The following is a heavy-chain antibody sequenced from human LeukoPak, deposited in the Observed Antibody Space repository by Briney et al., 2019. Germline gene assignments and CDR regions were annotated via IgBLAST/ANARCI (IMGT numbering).Heavy chain of an antibody. V-gene: IGHV1-58*01. CDR2: IVVGSDNT. CDR1: GFTFTTSV. D-gene: IGHD1-1*01. Sequence: SVKVSCKASGFTFTTSVVQWVRQAPGQSLEWIGWIVVGSDNTNYAQKFQERVTFSRDMSTSTAYMEVSSLRSEDTAVYYCAAELKVGNTYFDYWGQGTLVTVSS. CDR3: AAELKVGNTYFDY. J-gene: IGHJ4*02.